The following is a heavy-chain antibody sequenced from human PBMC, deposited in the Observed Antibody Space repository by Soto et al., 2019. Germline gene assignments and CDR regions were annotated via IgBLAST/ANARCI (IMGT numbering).Heavy chain of an antibody. Sequence: ASVKVSCKTSGYTFSNYGITWVRQAPGQALEWLGWISLYSDGTNYAQKFQGRVSMTTDTSTTTAYMELRSLRSDDTAVYYCARVVPGAEAWFGPWGQGTLGTVSA. CDR1: GYTFSNYG. CDR2: ISLYSDGT. V-gene: IGHV1-18*01. J-gene: IGHJ5*02. CDR3: ARVVPGAEAWFGP. D-gene: IGHD1-26*01.